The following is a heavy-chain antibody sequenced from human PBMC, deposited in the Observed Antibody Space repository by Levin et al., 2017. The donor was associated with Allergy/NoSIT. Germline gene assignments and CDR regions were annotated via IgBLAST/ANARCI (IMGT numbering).Heavy chain of an antibody. J-gene: IGHJ4*02. D-gene: IGHD4-23*01. CDR3: AGTTVVTPNRFDY. CDR2: IYYSGST. V-gene: IGHV4-61*01. Sequence: SETLSLTCTVSGGSVSSGSYYWSWIRQPPGKGLEWIGYIYYSGSTNYNPSLKSRVTISVDTSKNQFSLKLSSVTAADTAVYYCAGTTVVTPNRFDYWGQGTLVTVSS. CDR1: GGSVSSGSYY.